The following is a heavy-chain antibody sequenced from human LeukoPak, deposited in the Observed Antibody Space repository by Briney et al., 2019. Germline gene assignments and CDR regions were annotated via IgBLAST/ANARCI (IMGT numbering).Heavy chain of an antibody. D-gene: IGHD6-13*01. CDR3: AKARAGDITAAFNY. CDR2: ISASGGNP. CDR1: GGSFSGYY. V-gene: IGHV3-23*01. Sequence: ETLSLTCAVYGGSFSGYYWSWIRQPPGKGLEWVSGISASGGNPYYADSVKGRFTISRDNSENTLNLQMNSLRAEDTAVYYCAKARAGDITAAFNYWGQGTLVTVSS. J-gene: IGHJ4*02.